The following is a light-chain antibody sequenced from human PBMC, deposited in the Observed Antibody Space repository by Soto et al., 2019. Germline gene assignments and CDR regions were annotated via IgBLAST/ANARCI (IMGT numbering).Light chain of an antibody. Sequence: EILMRQSPATLSVSPGERATLSCRASQSVSSNLAWYQQKPGQAPRILIYGASTRDTGIPARFSGIWSGTEFTLTISSLQSEDFSVYYCQQYNNWPRTFGQGKRLEI. CDR3: QQYNNWPRT. V-gene: IGKV3-15*01. CDR1: QSVSSN. CDR2: GAS. J-gene: IGKJ5*01.